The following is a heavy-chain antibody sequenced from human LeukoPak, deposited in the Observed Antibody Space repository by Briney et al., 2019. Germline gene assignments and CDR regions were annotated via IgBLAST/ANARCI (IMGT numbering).Heavy chain of an antibody. CDR2: FDPEDGET. CDR3: ATGPLVVPAAMVPRYNWFDP. CDR1: GYTLTESS. Sequence: ASVKVSCKVSGYTLTESSMHWVRQAPGKGLEWMGGFDPEDGETIYAQKFQGRVTMTEDTSTDTAYMELSSLRSEDTAVYYCATGPLVVPAAMVPRYNWFDPWGQGTLVTVSS. D-gene: IGHD2-2*01. J-gene: IGHJ5*02. V-gene: IGHV1-24*01.